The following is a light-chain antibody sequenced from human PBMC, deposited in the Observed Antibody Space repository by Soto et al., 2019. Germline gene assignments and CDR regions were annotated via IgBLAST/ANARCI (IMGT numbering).Light chain of an antibody. CDR3: QQYGSSPPVT. CDR1: QSVDNY. Sequence: EIVLTQSPDTLSLSPGERATLSCRASQSVDNYLAWYQQRPGQAPRLLIYGASSRATGIPDRFSGSGSGTDFTLTISRLEPEDFAVYYCQQYGSSPPVTFGQGTKVDIK. J-gene: IGKJ1*01. V-gene: IGKV3-20*01. CDR2: GAS.